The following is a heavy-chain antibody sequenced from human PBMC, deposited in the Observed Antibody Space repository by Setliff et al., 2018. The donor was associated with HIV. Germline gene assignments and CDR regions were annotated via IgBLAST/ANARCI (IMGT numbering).Heavy chain of an antibody. V-gene: IGHV4-4*07. CDR2: LHASGNT. Sequence: SETLSLTCTVSGDSTSNSYWSWIRQPAGKGLEWIGRLHASGNTNYNPSLKSRVTMSIDTSKNQLSLRLTSVTAADTAVYYCARDVLKSNYLGYYYYLDVWGKGTTVTVSS. CDR1: GDSTSNSY. CDR3: ARDVLKSNYLGYYYYLDV. J-gene: IGHJ6*03. D-gene: IGHD3-9*01.